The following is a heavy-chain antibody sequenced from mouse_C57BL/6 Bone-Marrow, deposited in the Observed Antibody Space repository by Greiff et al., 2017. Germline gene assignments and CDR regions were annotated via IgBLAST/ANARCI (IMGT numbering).Heavy chain of an antibody. CDR2: IDPETGGT. J-gene: IGHJ1*03. CDR1: GYTFTDYE. Sequence: QVQLQQSGAELVRPGASVTLSCKASGYTFTDYEMHWVKQTPVHGLEWIGAIDPETGGTAYNQKFKGKAILTADKSSSTAYMELRGLTSEDSAVYYCASRILRFNWYFDVWGTGTTVTVSS. V-gene: IGHV1-15*01. D-gene: IGHD1-1*01. CDR3: ASRILRFNWYFDV.